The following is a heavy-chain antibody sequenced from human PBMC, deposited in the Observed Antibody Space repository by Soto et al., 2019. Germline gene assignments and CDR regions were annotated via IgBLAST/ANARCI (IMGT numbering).Heavy chain of an antibody. J-gene: IGHJ5*02. CDR3: ARIYSTPTTCLGWFDP. CDR2: IDPSDSYT. D-gene: IGHD1-26*01. V-gene: IGHV5-10-1*01. Sequence: GESLKISGKGSGYSFTTFWISWVRQLPWKGLEWMGRIDPSDSYTSYSPSFQGHVTISVDKSISTAYLQWGRLTASDTAINYCARIYSTPTTCLGWFDPWGQVPLVTVSS. CDR1: GYSFTTFW.